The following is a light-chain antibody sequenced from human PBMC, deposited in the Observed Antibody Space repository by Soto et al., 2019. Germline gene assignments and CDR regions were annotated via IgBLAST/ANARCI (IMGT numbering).Light chain of an antibody. J-gene: IGKJ2*01. V-gene: IGKV3-15*01. CDR2: GVS. CDR3: QRYNDWPFA. Sequence: DIVLTQSPATLSVSPGDRVTLSCRASESLFGFLAWYQQKPGQAPSLLMYGVSTRATGIPSRFSGGGSATDFTLTISSLQSEDSALYFCQRYNDWPFASGLGTRLEI. CDR1: ESLFGF.